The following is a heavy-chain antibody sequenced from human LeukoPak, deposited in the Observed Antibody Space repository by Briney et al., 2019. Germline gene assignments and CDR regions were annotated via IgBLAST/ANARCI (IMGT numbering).Heavy chain of an antibody. D-gene: IGHD3-10*01. CDR3: ARGRLWFGEPTDRVDY. J-gene: IGHJ4*02. CDR1: GFTFSSYS. V-gene: IGHV3-21*01. Sequence: PGGSLRLSCAASGFTFSSYSMNWVRQAPGKGLEWVSSISSSSSYIYYADSVKGRFTISRDNAKNSLYLQMNSLRAEDTAVYYCARGRLWFGEPTDRVDYWGQGTLVTVSS. CDR2: ISSSSSYI.